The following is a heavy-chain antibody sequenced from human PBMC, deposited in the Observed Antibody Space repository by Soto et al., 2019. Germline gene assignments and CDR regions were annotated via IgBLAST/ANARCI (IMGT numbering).Heavy chain of an antibody. J-gene: IGHJ6*02. V-gene: IGHV3-9*01. CDR1: GFTFDDYA. Sequence: DVQLVESGGGLVQPGRSLRLSCAASGFTFDDYAMHWVRQAPGKGLEWVSGISGNSGSIGYADSVKGRFTLSRDNAKNSLHPQMNSLRAEDTALYYCAKGDSSSFYYGMDVWGQGTTVTVSS. CDR3: AKGDSSSFYYGMDV. CDR2: ISGNSGSI. D-gene: IGHD6-13*01.